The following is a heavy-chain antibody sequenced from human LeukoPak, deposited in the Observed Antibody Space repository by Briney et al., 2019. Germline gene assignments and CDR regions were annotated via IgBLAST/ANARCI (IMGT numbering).Heavy chain of an antibody. V-gene: IGHV1-18*01. CDR3: ARVIVGEGEVDY. D-gene: IGHD1-26*01. Sequence: ASVKVSCKASGYTFTSYGISWVRQAPGQGLEWMGWISAYNGNTNYAQKLQGRVTITTDTSTSTAYMQLRSLRSDDTAVYYCARVIVGEGEVDYWGQGTLVTVSS. J-gene: IGHJ4*02. CDR1: GYTFTSYG. CDR2: ISAYNGNT.